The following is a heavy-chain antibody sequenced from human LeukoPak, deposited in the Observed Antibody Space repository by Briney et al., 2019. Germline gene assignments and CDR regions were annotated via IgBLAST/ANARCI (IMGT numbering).Heavy chain of an antibody. CDR2: VYRGGST. CDR3: ARDMYYYDSSGYRPFDY. Sequence: GGSVRLSCAASGFTVSSNYMSWVRQAPGKGLEWVSVVYRGGSTYYAYSVKGRFTISRDNSKNTLYLQLNSLRAEDTAVYYCARDMYYYDSSGYRPFDYWGQGTLVTVST. J-gene: IGHJ4*02. D-gene: IGHD3-22*01. V-gene: IGHV3-66*01. CDR1: GFTVSSNY.